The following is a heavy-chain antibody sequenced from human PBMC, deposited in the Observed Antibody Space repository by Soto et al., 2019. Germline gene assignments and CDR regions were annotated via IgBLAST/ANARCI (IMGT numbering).Heavy chain of an antibody. CDR1: GFTFRDYA. J-gene: IGHJ4*02. Sequence: GGSLRLSCAASGFTFRDYALTWGRQAPGRGPEWVSGVSNSGSSTYYADSVKGRFTISRDNSKNTLYLQMNSLRAEDTAVYYCAKHSRETTTCCGEDWGQGTRVTVS. CDR3: AKHSRETTTCCGED. CDR2: VSNSGSST. V-gene: IGHV3-23*01. D-gene: IGHD2-2*01.